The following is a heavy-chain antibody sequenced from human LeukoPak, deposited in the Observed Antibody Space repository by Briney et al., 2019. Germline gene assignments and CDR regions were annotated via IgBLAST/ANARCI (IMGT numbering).Heavy chain of an antibody. CDR2: ISSGSSTI. D-gene: IGHD1-26*01. V-gene: IGHV3-48*02. CDR1: GFTFSTYS. J-gene: IGHJ4*02. CDR3: AREGVGATDY. Sequence: GGSLRLSCASSGFTFSTYSMNWVRQAPGKGLEGVSYISSGSSTIYYADSVKGRFTIFIDNAKNSLYLQMNSLRDEDTAVYYCAREGVGATDYWGQGTLVTVSS.